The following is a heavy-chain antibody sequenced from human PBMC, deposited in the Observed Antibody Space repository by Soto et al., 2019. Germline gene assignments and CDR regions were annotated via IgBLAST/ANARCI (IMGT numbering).Heavy chain of an antibody. V-gene: IGHV3-33*01. CDR1: GFTFSSYG. CDR3: ARDRGGDNWNGYDP. J-gene: IGHJ5*02. D-gene: IGHD1-20*01. Sequence: GGSLRLSCAASGFTFSSYGMHWVRQAPGKGLEWVAVIWYDGSNKYYADSVKGRFTTSRDNSKNTLYLQMNSLRAEDTAVYYCARDRGGDNWNGYDPWGQGTLVTVSS. CDR2: IWYDGSNK.